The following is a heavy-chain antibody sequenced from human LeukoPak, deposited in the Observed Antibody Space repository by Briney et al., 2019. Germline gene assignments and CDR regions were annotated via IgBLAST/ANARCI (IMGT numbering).Heavy chain of an antibody. Sequence: SCKVSGYTLTELSMHWVRQAPGKGLEWVAFIRYDGSNKYYADSVKGRFTISRDNSKNTLYLQMNSLRAEDTAVYYCAAIEYSSSRWGQGTLVTVSS. D-gene: IGHD6-6*01. V-gene: IGHV3-30*02. J-gene: IGHJ4*02. CDR3: AAIEYSSSR. CDR2: IRYDGSNK. CDR1: GYTLTELS.